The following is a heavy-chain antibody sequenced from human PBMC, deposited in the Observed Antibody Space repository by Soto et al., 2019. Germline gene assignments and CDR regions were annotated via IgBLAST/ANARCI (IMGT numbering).Heavy chain of an antibody. V-gene: IGHV1-69*02. CDR2: IIPILGIA. CDR1: GGTFSSYT. CDR3: ARARTGTAYYYYYSGMDV. J-gene: IGHJ6*02. D-gene: IGHD1-7*01. Sequence: QVQLVQSGAEVKKPGSSVKVSCKASGGTFSSYTISWVRQAPGQGLEWMGRIIPILGIANYAQKFQGRVTITADKSTSTAYMELSSLRSEDTAVYYCARARTGTAYYYYYSGMDVWGQGTTVTVSS.